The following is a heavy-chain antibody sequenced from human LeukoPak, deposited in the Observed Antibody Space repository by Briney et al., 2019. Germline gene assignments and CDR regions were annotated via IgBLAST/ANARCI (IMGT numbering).Heavy chain of an antibody. Sequence: SETLSLTCTVSGGSISSYYWSWIRQPPGKGLEWIGYVYYGGSTYYNPSLESRVTISVDTANNQFSLKLTSATAADTAVYYCARDLPIDGYGGYYFDYWGQGTLVTVSS. CDR3: ARDLPIDGYGGYYFDY. D-gene: IGHD5-24*01. J-gene: IGHJ4*02. CDR1: GGSISSYY. V-gene: IGHV4-59*06. CDR2: VYYGGST.